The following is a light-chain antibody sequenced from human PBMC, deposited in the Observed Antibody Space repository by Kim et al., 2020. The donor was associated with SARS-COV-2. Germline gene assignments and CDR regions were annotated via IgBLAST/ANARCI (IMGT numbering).Light chain of an antibody. J-gene: IGLJ1*01. CDR1: ISDVGFSDY. Sequence: GQSITISCTRTISDVGFSDYVSWYQQHPGKAPKLLIHDVTDRPSGVCNRFSGSKSGNTASLTISGLQTEDEADYYCNSYTTSSTYVFGTGTKVTVL. CDR2: DVT. CDR3: NSYTTSSTYV. V-gene: IGLV2-14*04.